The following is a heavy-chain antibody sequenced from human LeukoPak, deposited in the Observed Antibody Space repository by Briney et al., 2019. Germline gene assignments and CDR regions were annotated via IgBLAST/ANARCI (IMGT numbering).Heavy chain of an antibody. CDR2: IYFSGST. J-gene: IGHJ4*02. Sequence: SETLSLTCTVSGASIYSSSYYWGWIRQPPGKGLEWIGSIYFSGSTNYNPSLKSRVTISVDTSKNQFSLKLSSVTAADTAVYYCARGGAIDYWGQGTLVTVSS. V-gene: IGHV4-39*07. D-gene: IGHD3-16*01. CDR1: GASIYSSSYY. CDR3: ARGGAIDY.